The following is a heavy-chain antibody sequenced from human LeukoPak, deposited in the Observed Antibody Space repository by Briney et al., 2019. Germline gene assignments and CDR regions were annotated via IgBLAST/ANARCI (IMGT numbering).Heavy chain of an antibody. CDR3: AKDLWKADY. CDR2: IGGDAIST. CDR1: GFTFSSYA. D-gene: IGHD3-3*01. Sequence: LTGGSLRLSCAASGFTFSSYAMSWVRQAPGKGLEWVSAIGGDAISTYYADSMKGRFSISRDNSKNTLYLQMNSLRADDTAVYYCAKDLWKADYWGQGTLVTVSS. V-gene: IGHV3-23*01. J-gene: IGHJ4*02.